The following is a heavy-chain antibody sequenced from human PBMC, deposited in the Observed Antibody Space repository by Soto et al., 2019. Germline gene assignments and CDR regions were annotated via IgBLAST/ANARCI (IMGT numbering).Heavy chain of an antibody. J-gene: IGHJ3*02. V-gene: IGHV3-33*01. D-gene: IGHD3-22*01. CDR3: ARDPYRPRGYYDSSQPDAFDI. CDR2: IWYDGSNK. Sequence: GGSLRLSCAASGFTFSSYGMHWVRQAPGKGLEWVAVIWYDGSNKYYADSVKGRFTISRDNSKNTLYLQMNSLRAEDTAVYYCARDPYRPRGYYDSSQPDAFDIWGQGTMVTVSS. CDR1: GFTFSSYG.